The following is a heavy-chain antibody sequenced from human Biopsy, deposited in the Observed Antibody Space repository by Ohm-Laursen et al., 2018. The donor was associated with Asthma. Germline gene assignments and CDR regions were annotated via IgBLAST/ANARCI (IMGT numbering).Heavy chain of an antibody. V-gene: IGHV4-30-2*01. CDR2: LYHSGTT. Sequence: TLSLTCAVSGVSVGTRGYSWTWIRQTPGRGLEWIGYLYHSGTTYYNPSLRSRVAILEDKSRNQYSLNLKSVTAAGTAVYYCARIYDYWSGHYGFDPWGQGTLVTVSS. CDR3: ARIYDYWSGHYGFDP. CDR1: GVSVGTRGYS. D-gene: IGHD3-3*01. J-gene: IGHJ5*02.